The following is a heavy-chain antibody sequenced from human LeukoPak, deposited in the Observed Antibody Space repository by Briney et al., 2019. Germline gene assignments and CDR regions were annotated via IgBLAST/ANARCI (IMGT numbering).Heavy chain of an antibody. CDR3: ARTLRFLSPDAFDI. Sequence: SETLSLTCTVSGGSIRSSYYYWGWIRQPPGKGLEWIGSIYDSGSTNYNPSLKSRVTISVDTSKNQFSLKLSSVTAADTAVYYCARTLRFLSPDAFDIWGQGTMVTVSS. J-gene: IGHJ3*02. D-gene: IGHD3-3*01. V-gene: IGHV4-39*07. CDR2: IYDSGST. CDR1: GGSIRSSYYY.